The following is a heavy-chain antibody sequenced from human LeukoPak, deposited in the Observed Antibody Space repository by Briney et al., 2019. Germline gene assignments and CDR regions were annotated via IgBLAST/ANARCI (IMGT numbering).Heavy chain of an antibody. Sequence: ASVKVSCKASGYTFTSYDINWVRQATGQGLEWMGWMNPNSGNTGYAQKFQGRVTMTRNTSISTAYMELSSLRSEDTAVYYCARRRLAAAGTFDPWGQGTLVTVSS. CDR2: MNPNSGNT. V-gene: IGHV1-8*01. J-gene: IGHJ5*02. CDR3: ARRRLAAAGTFDP. CDR1: GYTFTSYD. D-gene: IGHD6-13*01.